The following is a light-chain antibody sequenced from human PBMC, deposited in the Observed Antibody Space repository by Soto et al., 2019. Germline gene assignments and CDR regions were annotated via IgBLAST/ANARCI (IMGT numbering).Light chain of an antibody. CDR1: QAISNY. J-gene: IGKJ4*01. CDR2: AAS. Sequence: DILMTQSPSSLSASVGDRVTITCRASQAISNYLAWYQQKPGKVPTLLIYAASTLQSGVPSRFSGSGSGTDFTLTISRLQPEDAATYYCQKFNAAPTFGGGTKVEI. V-gene: IGKV1-27*01. CDR3: QKFNAAPT.